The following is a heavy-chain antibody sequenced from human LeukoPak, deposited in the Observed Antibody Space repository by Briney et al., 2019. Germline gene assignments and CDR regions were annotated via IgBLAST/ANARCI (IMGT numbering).Heavy chain of an antibody. CDR3: VRLYFD. CDR1: GFTFSSHW. CDR2: IKSDGSST. Sequence: GGSLRLSCATSGFTFSSHWMHWVRQAPGKGLVWVSRIKSDGSSTDYADSVKGRFTISRDNAKNTLFLQMNSLRAEDTAVYYRVRLYFDWGQGTLVTVSS. D-gene: IGHD3-9*01. J-gene: IGHJ4*02. V-gene: IGHV3-74*01.